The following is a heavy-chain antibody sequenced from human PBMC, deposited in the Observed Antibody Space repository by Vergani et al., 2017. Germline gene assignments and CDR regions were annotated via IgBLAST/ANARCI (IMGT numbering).Heavy chain of an antibody. CDR2: ISGSGGST. V-gene: IGHV3-23*01. D-gene: IGHD6-19*01. CDR3: ARGLGRTFDY. J-gene: IGHJ4*02. Sequence: EVQLLESGGGLVQPGGSLRLSCAASGFTFTSYAMNWVRQAPGKGLEWVSAISGSGGSTYYADSVKGRFTISRDNSKNTLYLQMNSLRAEDTAVYYCARGLGRTFDYWGQGTLVTVSS. CDR1: GFTFTSYA.